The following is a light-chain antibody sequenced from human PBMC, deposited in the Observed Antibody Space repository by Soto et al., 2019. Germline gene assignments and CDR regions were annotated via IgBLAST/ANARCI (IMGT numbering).Light chain of an antibody. J-gene: IGKJ4*01. CDR1: QAIGNY. CDR2: EAS. V-gene: IGKV1-33*01. CDR3: QQYDDLPFT. Sequence: DIQMTQSPSSLSASVGDRVTITCQASQAIGNYLTWYQQKPGKAPKLLIYEASNLETGVPSRFSGSGSGTDCTFTINSLQPEDIATYYCQQYDDLPFTFGGGTKVEIK.